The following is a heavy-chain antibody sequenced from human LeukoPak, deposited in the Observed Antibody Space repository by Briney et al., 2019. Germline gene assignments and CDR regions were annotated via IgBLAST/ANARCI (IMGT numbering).Heavy chain of an antibody. V-gene: IGHV4-59*12. CDR3: AREVMYRAVAGRGGYYYYYYGMDV. J-gene: IGHJ6*02. D-gene: IGHD6-19*01. CDR1: GGSISSYY. Sequence: SETLSLTCTVSGGSISSYYWSWIQQPPGKGLEWIGYIYYSGSTYYNPSLKSRVTISVDTSKNQFSLKLSSVTAADTAVYYCAREVMYRAVAGRGGYYYYYYGMDVWGQGTTVTVSS. CDR2: IYYSGST.